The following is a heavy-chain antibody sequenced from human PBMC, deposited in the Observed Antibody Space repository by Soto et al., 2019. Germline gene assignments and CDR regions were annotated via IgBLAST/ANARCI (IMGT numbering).Heavy chain of an antibody. CDR1: GFIVSSNY. CDR2: IYSGGST. Sequence: GGSLRLSCAASGFIVSSNYMNWVRQAPGKGLEWVSAIYSGGSTDYADSVKGRFTISRDNSKNTLFLQMNSLRAEDTAVYYCARFGYFSGWSLYAYFHFRLDGLGQGTTVTVSS. J-gene: IGHJ6*02. D-gene: IGHD2-15*01. V-gene: IGHV3-53*01. CDR3: ARFGYFSGWSLYAYFHFRLDG.